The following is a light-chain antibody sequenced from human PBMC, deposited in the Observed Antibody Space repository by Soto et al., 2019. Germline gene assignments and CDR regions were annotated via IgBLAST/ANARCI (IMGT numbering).Light chain of an antibody. Sequence: QSVLTQPASVSGSPGQSTTISCTGTSSDVGHPYNYVSWYQQYPGKAPKLLIFKVNNRPSGISGRFSGSKSSNTASLTISGLQAEDEGDYYCMSFVESTSTHWVLGGGTKVTVL. V-gene: IGLV2-14*01. CDR3: MSFVESTSTHWV. CDR1: SSDVGHPYNY. CDR2: KVN. J-gene: IGLJ3*02.